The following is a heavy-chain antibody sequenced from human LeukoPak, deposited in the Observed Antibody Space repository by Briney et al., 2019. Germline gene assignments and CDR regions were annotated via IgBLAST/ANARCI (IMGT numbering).Heavy chain of an antibody. J-gene: IGHJ4*02. D-gene: IGHD3-16*02. CDR3: ARDQINYVWGSYPDY. CDR1: GYTFTSYG. Sequence: EASVKVSCKASGYTFTSYGISWVRHAPGQGLEWMGWISAYNGNTNYAQKLQGRVTMTTDTSTSTAYMELRSLRSDDTAVYYCARDQINYVWGSYPDYWGQGTLVTVSS. V-gene: IGHV1-18*01. CDR2: ISAYNGNT.